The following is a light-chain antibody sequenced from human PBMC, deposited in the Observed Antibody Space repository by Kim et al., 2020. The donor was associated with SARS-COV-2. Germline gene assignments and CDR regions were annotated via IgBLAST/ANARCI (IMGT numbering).Light chain of an antibody. CDR3: TSYTSSNTWV. J-gene: IGLJ3*02. CDR2: GVT. Sequence: GQSITISCTGTSSDVGYYNYVSWYQQHPGKAPKLMIYGVTKRPSGVSNRFSGSKSGNTASLTISGLQAEDEADYYCTSYTSSNTWVFGGGTKLTVL. CDR1: SSDVGYYNY. V-gene: IGLV2-14*03.